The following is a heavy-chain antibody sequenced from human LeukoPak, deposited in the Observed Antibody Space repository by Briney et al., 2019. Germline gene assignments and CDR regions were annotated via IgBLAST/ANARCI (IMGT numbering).Heavy chain of an antibody. V-gene: IGHV5-51*01. Sequence: GEALEISFKASGYRFTSYLIAWGRPMPGKGVGWRGIIHPGDSSARYSPSFQGQVTVSVDQSITTAYLQWTSLKASDPAMYYCAREYWGNLDYWGQGTLVTVSS. CDR3: AREYWGNLDY. CDR2: IHPGDSSA. J-gene: IGHJ4*02. CDR1: GYRFTSYL. D-gene: IGHD7-27*01.